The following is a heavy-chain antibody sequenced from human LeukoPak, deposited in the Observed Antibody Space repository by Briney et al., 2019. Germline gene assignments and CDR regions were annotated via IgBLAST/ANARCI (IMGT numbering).Heavy chain of an antibody. Sequence: GASVKVSCKASGYTFINHAIHWVRQAPGQRLEWMGWINIGNGNTKYSRNFQGRITITRDTSATTAYMDLSSLRSEDTAVYYCARGPYHYDSSGYLYYFDYGGQGTLVTVSS. CDR3: ARGPYHYDSSGYLYYFDY. CDR2: INIGNGNT. D-gene: IGHD3-22*01. J-gene: IGHJ4*02. CDR1: GYTFINHA. V-gene: IGHV1-3*04.